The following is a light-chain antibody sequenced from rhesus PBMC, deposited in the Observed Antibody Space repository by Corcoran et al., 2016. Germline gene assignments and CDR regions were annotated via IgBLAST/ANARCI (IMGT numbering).Light chain of an antibody. CDR2: QAS. CDR3: LQSKNSPYS. CDR1: ESVSFFGINL. J-gene: IGKJ2*01. Sequence: DIVLTQSPASLAVSPGQRATITCRASESVSFFGINLIHWYQQKPGQPPQLRIYQASNKDTGVPARFRGNGAGTDFTLTINPVEADDAADYYCLQSKNSPYSFGQGTKVEIK. V-gene: IGKV7-13*01.